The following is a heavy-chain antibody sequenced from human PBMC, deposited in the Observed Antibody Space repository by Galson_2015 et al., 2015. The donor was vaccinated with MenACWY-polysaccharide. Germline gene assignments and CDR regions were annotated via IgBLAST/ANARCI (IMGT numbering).Heavy chain of an antibody. Sequence: CAASGFTFTSYAVSWVRQAPGKGLEWVSAIRSSGANTYYADSVKGRFTISRDNSKNTLYLQMNSLRAEDTAVYYCAKDSTDFWSVAGRFDHWGQGTLVTVSS. V-gene: IGHV3-23*01. CDR1: GFTFTSYA. J-gene: IGHJ5*02. D-gene: IGHD3-3*01. CDR3: AKDSTDFWSVAGRFDH. CDR2: IRSSGANT.